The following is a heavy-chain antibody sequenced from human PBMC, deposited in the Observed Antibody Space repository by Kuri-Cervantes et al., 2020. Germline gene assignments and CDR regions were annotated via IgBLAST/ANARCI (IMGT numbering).Heavy chain of an antibody. J-gene: IGHJ5*01. CDR2: IYYSGST. V-gene: IGHV4-59*01. CDR1: GGSIRSYY. D-gene: IGHD4-17*01. CDR3: AREIDYGDYGWFDS. Sequence: SETLSLTCTVSGGSIRSYYWSWIRQPPGKGLEWIGYIYYSGSTNYNPSLKSRVTISADSSKNQFSLNLSYVTAADTAVYYCAREIDYGDYGWFDSWGQGTLVTVSS.